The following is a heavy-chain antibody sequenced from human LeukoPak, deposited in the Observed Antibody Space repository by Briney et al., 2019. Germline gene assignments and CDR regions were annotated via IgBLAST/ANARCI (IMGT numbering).Heavy chain of an antibody. CDR3: AKDQAIKFDCSGGSCYHNWFDP. J-gene: IGHJ5*02. Sequence: QTGGSLRLSCAASGFTFSSYGMHWVRQAPGKGLEWVAVISYDGSNKYYADSVKGRFTISRDNSKNTLYLQMNSLRAEDTAVYYCAKDQAIKFDCSGGSCYHNWFDPWGQGTLVTVSS. V-gene: IGHV3-30*18. D-gene: IGHD2-15*01. CDR2: ISYDGSNK. CDR1: GFTFSSYG.